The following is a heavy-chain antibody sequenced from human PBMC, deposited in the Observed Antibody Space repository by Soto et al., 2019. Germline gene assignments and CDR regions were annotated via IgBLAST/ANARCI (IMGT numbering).Heavy chain of an antibody. V-gene: IGHV3-23*01. J-gene: IGHJ4*02. CDR3: AKGGKGYYDFWSGYYSDY. CDR1: GFTFSSYA. CDR2: ISGSGGST. Sequence: PGGSLRLSCAASGFTFSSYAMSWVRQAPGKGLEWVSAISGSGGSTYYADSVKGRFTISRDNSKNTLYLQMNSLRAEDTAVYYCAKGGKGYYDFWSGYYSDYWGQGTLVTVSS. D-gene: IGHD3-3*01.